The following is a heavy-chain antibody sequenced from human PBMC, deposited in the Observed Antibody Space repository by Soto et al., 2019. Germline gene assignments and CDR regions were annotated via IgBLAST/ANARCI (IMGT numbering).Heavy chain of an antibody. CDR2: IYYSGST. Sequence: PSETLSLTCTVSGGSISSSSYYWGWIRQPPGKGLEWIGSIYYSGSTYYNPSLKSRVTISVDTSKNQFSLKLSSVTAADTAVYYCARSREHDWNWFDPWGQGTLVTVSS. CDR1: GGSISSSSYY. D-gene: IGHD3-3*01. CDR3: ARSREHDWNWFDP. V-gene: IGHV4-39*01. J-gene: IGHJ5*02.